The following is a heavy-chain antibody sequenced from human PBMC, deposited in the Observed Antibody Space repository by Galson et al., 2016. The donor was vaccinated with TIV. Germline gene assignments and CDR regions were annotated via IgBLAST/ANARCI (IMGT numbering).Heavy chain of an antibody. V-gene: IGHV1-69*05. CDR2: ILPISATS. J-gene: IGHJ4*02. Sequence: SVKVSCKASGGTSNNYAINWVRQAPGQGLEWMGGILPISATSNYAQKFQGRVTMSTDDSTSTVYMELRRLISEDTAVYFCARETPCGGSCYIFDDWGQGTLVTVSS. CDR3: ARETPCGGSCYIFDD. D-gene: IGHD2-15*01. CDR1: GGTSNNYA.